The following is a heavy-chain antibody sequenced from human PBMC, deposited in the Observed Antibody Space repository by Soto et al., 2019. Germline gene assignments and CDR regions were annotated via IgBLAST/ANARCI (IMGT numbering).Heavy chain of an antibody. CDR2: ISYDESNK. Sequence: PGGSLRRSCAASGFTISTYVMHWGRQAPGKGLEWVAVISYDESNKYYGDSVEGRFTISKDNSKNTLYLQLNSLRTEDTAVYYCAKESIAVTGYYYYGMDVWGQGTTVTVSS. CDR1: GFTISTYV. J-gene: IGHJ6*02. D-gene: IGHD6-19*01. CDR3: AKESIAVTGYYYYGMDV. V-gene: IGHV3-30*18.